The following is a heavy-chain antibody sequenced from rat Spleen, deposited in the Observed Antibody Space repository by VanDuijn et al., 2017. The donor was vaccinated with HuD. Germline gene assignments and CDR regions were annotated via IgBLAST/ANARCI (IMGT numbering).Heavy chain of an antibody. V-gene: IGHV3-3*01. D-gene: IGHD1-1*01. CDR2: INSAGST. J-gene: IGHJ2*01. Sequence: EVQLQESGPGLVKPSQSLSLTCSVTGYSITSSYRWNWIRKFPGNKLEWMGYINSAGSTNYNPSLKSRISITRDTSKNQFFLQVNSVTTEDTATYYCARSHYSPFDYWGQGVMVTVSS. CDR3: ARSHYSPFDY. CDR1: GYSITSSYR.